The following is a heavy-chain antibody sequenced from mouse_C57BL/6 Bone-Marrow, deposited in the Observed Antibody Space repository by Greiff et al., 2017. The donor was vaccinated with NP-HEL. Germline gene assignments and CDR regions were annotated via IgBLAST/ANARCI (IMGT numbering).Heavy chain of an antibody. J-gene: IGHJ1*03. CDR1: GFTFSDAW. V-gene: IGHV6-6*01. Sequence: DVKLVESGGGLVQPGGSMKLSCAASGFTFSDAWMDWVRQSPGKGLEWVAEIRNKANNHATYYAVSVKGRFTISREDSKSSVYLQMNSLRAEDTGIYYCTRVPYYYGSSYWYFDVWGTGTTVTVSS. CDR3: TRVPYYYGSSYWYFDV. D-gene: IGHD1-1*01. CDR2: IRNKANNHAT.